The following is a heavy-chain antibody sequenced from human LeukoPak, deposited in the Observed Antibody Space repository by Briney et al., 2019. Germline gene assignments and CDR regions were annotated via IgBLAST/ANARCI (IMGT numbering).Heavy chain of an antibody. V-gene: IGHV2-70*04. CDR3: ATYYYDSSGYFDY. Sequence: SGPALVKPTQTLTLTCTFSGFSLSTSGMRVSWIRQPPGKALEWLARIDWDDDKFYSTSLKTRLTISKDTSKNQEVLTMTNMDPVDTATYYCATYYYDSSGYFDYWGQGTLVTVSS. D-gene: IGHD3-22*01. J-gene: IGHJ4*02. CDR2: IDWDDDK. CDR1: GFSLSTSGMR.